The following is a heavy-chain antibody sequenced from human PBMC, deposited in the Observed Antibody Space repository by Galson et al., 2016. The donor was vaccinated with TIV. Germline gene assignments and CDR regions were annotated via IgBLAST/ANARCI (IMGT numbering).Heavy chain of an antibody. D-gene: IGHD1-26*01. CDR2: IFPDDSET. V-gene: IGHV5-51*01. Sequence: QSGAEVTKPGESLKISCKVSGYSFISYWIGWVRQMPGEGLEWMGVIFPDDSETTYSPSFEGQVTISADKSISTAYLQWSSLKASDTAMYYCARLGWSYLTRANYWGQGTLVTVSS. J-gene: IGHJ4*02. CDR3: ARLGWSYLTRANY. CDR1: GYSFISYW.